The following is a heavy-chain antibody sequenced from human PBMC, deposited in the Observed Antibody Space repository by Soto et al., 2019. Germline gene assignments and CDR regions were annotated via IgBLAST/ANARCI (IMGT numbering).Heavy chain of an antibody. CDR1: GFTFSSYA. CDR2: ISGSGATT. J-gene: IGHJ4*02. V-gene: IGHV3-23*01. Sequence: GGSLRLSCAASGFTFSSYAMTWVRQAPGKGLEWVSGISGSGATTSYADSVKGRFTVSRDNSKSTLYLHMSSLRTEDTAVYYCGRKEVSGPIDYWGQGTLVTVSS. CDR3: GRKEVSGPIDY.